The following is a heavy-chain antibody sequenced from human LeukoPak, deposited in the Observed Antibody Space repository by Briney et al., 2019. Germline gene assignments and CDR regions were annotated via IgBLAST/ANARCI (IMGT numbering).Heavy chain of an antibody. CDR2: IGSDSHYI. D-gene: IGHD6-13*01. J-gene: IGHJ4*02. CDR3: ARMGYSSTLPDY. CDR1: GFTFSIYA. V-gene: IGHV3-21*01. Sequence: MAGGSLRLSCAASGFTFSIYAMAWVRQAPGKGLEWVSSIGSDSHYIYYADSVKGRFTISRDNAKNSLHLQMMSLRDEDTAVYYCARMGYSSTLPDYWGQGTLVTVSS.